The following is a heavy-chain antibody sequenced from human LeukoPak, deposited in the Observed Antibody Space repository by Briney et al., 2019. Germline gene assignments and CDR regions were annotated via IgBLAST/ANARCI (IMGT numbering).Heavy chain of an antibody. CDR3: ARAIPARGYAFDI. J-gene: IGHJ3*02. D-gene: IGHD3-10*01. V-gene: IGHV4-59*01. CDR2: IYYSGST. Sequence: SETLSLTCTVSGGSISSYYWSWIGQPPGKGLEWIGYIYYSGSTNYNPSLKSRVTISVDTSKNQFSLKLSSVTAADTAVYYCARAIPARGYAFDIWGQGTMVTVSS. CDR1: GGSISSYY.